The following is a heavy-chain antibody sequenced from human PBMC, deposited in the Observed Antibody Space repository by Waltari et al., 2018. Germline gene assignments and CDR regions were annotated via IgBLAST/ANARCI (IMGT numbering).Heavy chain of an antibody. CDR1: GFMLGPLW. J-gene: IGHJ6*02. CDR3: ARILCDGSKCYNGLDV. D-gene: IGHD3-10*01. Sequence: VQLVESGGGVIQSGGSLSLSWAASGFMLGPLWVTWVRQAPGKGLEWVANIKQDGTEKIYVDSVKGRFTILRDNAKNSLFLQMNSPRADDTGVYYCARILCDGSKCYNGLDVWGQGTAVSVSS. V-gene: IGHV3-7*01. CDR2: IKQDGTEK.